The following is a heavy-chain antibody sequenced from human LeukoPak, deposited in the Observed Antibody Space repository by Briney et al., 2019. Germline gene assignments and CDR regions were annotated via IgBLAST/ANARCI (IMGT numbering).Heavy chain of an antibody. Sequence: PGGSLRLSCAASGFTFSGSAMHWVRQASGKGLEWVGRIRSSVNSYATAYAPSVKGRFTISRDDSKNTAYLQMNSLKTEDTAVYYCTSRGYCSSTSCSVDYWGQGTLVTVSS. J-gene: IGHJ4*02. CDR3: TSRGYCSSTSCSVDY. CDR2: IRSSVNSYAT. D-gene: IGHD2-2*01. V-gene: IGHV3-73*01. CDR1: GFTFSGSA.